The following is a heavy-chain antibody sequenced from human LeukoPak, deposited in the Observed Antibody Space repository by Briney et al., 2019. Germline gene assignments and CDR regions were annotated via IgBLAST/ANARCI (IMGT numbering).Heavy chain of an antibody. V-gene: IGHV3-33*08. CDR1: GFTFSSYG. J-gene: IGHJ4*02. CDR3: ARDRGAYYFDY. Sequence: GGSLRLSCAASGFTFSSYGMHWVRQAPGKGLEWVAVIWYDGSNKYYADSVKGRFTISRDNSKNTLYLQMNSLRAEDTAVYYCARDRGAYYFDYWGQGTLVTVSS. CDR2: IWYDGSNK.